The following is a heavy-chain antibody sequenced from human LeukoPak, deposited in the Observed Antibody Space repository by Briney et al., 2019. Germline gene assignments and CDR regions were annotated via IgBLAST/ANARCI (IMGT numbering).Heavy chain of an antibody. CDR2: IYTSGST. CDR1: GGSISSGSYY. Sequence: SETLSLTCTVSGGSISSGSYYWSWIRQPAGKGLEWIGRIYTSGSTNYNPSLKSRVTISVDTSKNQFSLRLNSVIATDTAVYYCASEGTTFSSFDYWGQGTLVTVSS. CDR3: ASEGTTFSSFDY. V-gene: IGHV4-61*02. J-gene: IGHJ4*02. D-gene: IGHD1-1*01.